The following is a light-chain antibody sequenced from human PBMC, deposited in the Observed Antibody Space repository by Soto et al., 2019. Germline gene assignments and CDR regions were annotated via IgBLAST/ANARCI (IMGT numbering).Light chain of an antibody. Sequence: EIVLTQSPGTLSLSPGERATLSCRASQSVSSSYLAWYQQKPGQAPRLLIYDASNRATGIPARFSGSGSGTDFTLTISSLEPEDFAVYYCQQRYSWPLLTFGQGIRLEIK. V-gene: IGKV3-11*01. J-gene: IGKJ5*01. CDR3: QQRYSWPLLT. CDR2: DAS. CDR1: QSVSSSY.